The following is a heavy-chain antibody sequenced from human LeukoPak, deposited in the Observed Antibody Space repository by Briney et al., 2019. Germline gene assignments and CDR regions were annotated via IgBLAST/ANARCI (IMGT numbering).Heavy chain of an antibody. J-gene: IGHJ4*02. V-gene: IGHV3-15*01. Sequence: RSGGSLRLSCSASGFTFSNAWMSWVRQAPGKGLEWVGRIKSKTDGGTTDYAAPVKGRFTISRDDSKNTLYLRMNSLKTEDTAVYYCPTDQWLVEEVRYYFDYWGQGTLVTVSS. CDR3: PTDQWLVEEVRYYFDY. CDR2: IKSKTDGGTT. D-gene: IGHD6-19*01. CDR1: GFTFSNAW.